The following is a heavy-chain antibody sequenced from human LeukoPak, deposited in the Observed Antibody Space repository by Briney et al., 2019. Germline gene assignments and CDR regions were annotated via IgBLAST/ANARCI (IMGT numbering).Heavy chain of an antibody. Sequence: GGSLRLSCAASGFNVSNNYMSWVRQAPGKGLEWVSVIYSGEKTYYADSVKGRFTISRDSSKNTLYLQMNSLRAEDTAVYYCARDPQYGDHVGHFDHWGQGTLVTVSS. J-gene: IGHJ4*02. CDR1: GFNVSNNY. CDR3: ARDPQYGDHVGHFDH. V-gene: IGHV3-66*01. D-gene: IGHD4-17*01. CDR2: IYSGEKT.